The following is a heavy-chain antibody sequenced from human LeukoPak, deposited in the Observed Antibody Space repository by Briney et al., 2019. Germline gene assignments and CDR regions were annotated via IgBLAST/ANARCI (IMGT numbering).Heavy chain of an antibody. CDR2: ISGSGGTT. D-gene: IGHD4-23*01. J-gene: IGHJ4*02. Sequence: GSLRLSCXASGFSGFTFSSHAMSWVRQAPGKGLEWVSAISGSGGTTYYADSVKGRFTISRDNAKNSLWLQMNSLRDEDTAVYYCARDPAYGGNSDYWGQGTLVTVSS. CDR1: GFSGFTFSSHA. CDR3: ARDPAYGGNSDY. V-gene: IGHV3-23*01.